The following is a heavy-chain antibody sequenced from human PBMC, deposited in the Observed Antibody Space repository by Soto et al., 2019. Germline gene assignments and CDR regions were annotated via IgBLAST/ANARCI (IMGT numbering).Heavy chain of an antibody. J-gene: IGHJ4*02. CDR1: GFSMSTYG. Sequence: EVQLLESGGGLAQPGGSLRLSCAASGFSMSTYGLTLVRQAPGKGLEWGSGFSVSSGNTYYADSVKGRFTISIDNSKNTVYLQMNSLRAEDTAVYYCARWNGYGDSWGQGTLVNVSS. CDR3: ARWNGYGDS. CDR2: FSVSSGNT. V-gene: IGHV3-23*01. D-gene: IGHD1-1*01.